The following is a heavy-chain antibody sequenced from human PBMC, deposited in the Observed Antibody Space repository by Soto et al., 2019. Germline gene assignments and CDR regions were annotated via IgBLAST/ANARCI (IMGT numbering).Heavy chain of an antibody. CDR3: AREFWSGPFDY. D-gene: IGHD3-3*01. J-gene: IGHJ4*02. V-gene: IGHV3-23*01. Sequence: PGGSLRLSCAASGFTFSSYAMSWVRQAPGKGLEWVSAISGSGGSTYYADSVKGRFTISRDNAKNSLYLQMNSLREEDTAVYYCAREFWSGPFDYWGQGTLVTVSS. CDR1: GFTFSSYA. CDR2: ISGSGGST.